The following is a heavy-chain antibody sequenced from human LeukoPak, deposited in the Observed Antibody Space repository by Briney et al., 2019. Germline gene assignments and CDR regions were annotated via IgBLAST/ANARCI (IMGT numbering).Heavy chain of an antibody. CDR1: SGPITSGTFY. D-gene: IGHD4-17*01. V-gene: IGHV4-61*02. J-gene: IGHJ5*02. Sequence: SQTLSLTCTVSSGPITSGTFYWNWIRQPAGKGLEWIGRIYTSGKSNYNPSLEGRVTMSVDTTKNQFSLELNFVTAADTAVYYCARGHDYGDYWFDPWGQGTLVTVSS. CDR3: ARGHDYGDYWFDP. CDR2: IYTSGKS.